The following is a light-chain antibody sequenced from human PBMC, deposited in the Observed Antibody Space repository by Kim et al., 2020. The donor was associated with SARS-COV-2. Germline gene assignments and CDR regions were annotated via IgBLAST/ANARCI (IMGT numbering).Light chain of an antibody. V-gene: IGLV3-25*03. CDR2: KDS. Sequence: SYELTQPPSVSVSPGQTARITCSGDALPKQYAYWYQQKPGQAPVLVIYKDSERPSGIPERFSGSSSGTTVTFTISGVQAEDEADYYCQSADSSGTGVVFGGGTQLTVL. CDR1: ALPKQY. J-gene: IGLJ2*01. CDR3: QSADSSGTGVV.